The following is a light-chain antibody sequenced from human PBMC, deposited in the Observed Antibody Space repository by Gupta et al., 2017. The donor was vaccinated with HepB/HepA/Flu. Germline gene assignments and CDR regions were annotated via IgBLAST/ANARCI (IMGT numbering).Light chain of an antibody. V-gene: IGKV3-11*01. J-gene: IGKJ4*01. CDR2: DAS. CDR1: QSINNY. Sequence: EIVLTQSPATLSLSPGERATLSCRASQSINNYLAWYQQKPGQAPRLLIYDASNRATGIPARFIGSGYGTDFTLTISSREPEDFAIYYCQQLSDWPPLTFGGGTKLEIK. CDR3: QQLSDWPPLT.